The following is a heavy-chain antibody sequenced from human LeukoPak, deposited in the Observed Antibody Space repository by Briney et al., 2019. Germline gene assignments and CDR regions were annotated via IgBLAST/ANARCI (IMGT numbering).Heavy chain of an antibody. D-gene: IGHD1-26*01. Sequence: SSETLSLTCTVSGGSISSYYWSWIRQPPGKGLEWIGYIYYSGSTNYNPSLKSRVTISVDTSKNQFSLKLSSVTAADTAVYYCARGVIVGATREYFDYWGQGTLVTVSS. V-gene: IGHV4-59*01. CDR3: ARGVIVGATREYFDY. J-gene: IGHJ4*02. CDR2: IYYSGST. CDR1: GGSISSYY.